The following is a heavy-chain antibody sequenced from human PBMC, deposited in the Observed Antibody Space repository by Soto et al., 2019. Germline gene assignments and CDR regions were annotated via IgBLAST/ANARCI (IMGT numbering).Heavy chain of an antibody. V-gene: IGHV1-69*13. CDR1: GGTFSSYA. J-gene: IGHJ6*02. CDR3: ARGYYYDSSGYSVGTDYYYYGMDV. CDR2: IIPIFGTA. D-gene: IGHD3-22*01. Sequence: SVKVSCKASGGTFSSYAISWVRQAPGQGLEWMGGIIPIFGTANYAQKFQGRVTITADESTSTAYMELSSLRSEDTAVYYCARGYYYDSSGYSVGTDYYYYGMDVWGQGTTVTVS.